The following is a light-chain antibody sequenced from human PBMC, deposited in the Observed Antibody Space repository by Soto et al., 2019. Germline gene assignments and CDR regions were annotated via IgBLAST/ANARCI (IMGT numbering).Light chain of an antibody. V-gene: IGKV1D-12*01. CDR2: AAS. Sequence: DIQMTQSPSSVSASVGDRVTITCRASQSISAWLAWFQQKPGKAPNLHIYAASNLQRGVPSRFSGSGSGTDFTLTISNLQPEDFATYYCQQSSRFPLTFGGGTKVEIQ. CDR1: QSISAW. J-gene: IGKJ4*01. CDR3: QQSSRFPLT.